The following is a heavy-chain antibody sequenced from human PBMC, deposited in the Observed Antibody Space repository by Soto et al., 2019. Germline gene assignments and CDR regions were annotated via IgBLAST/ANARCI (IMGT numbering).Heavy chain of an antibody. Sequence: GGSLRLSCAASGFTFRRYDIHLVRQDPGKGLEWVAVISYDGSNTYFADYVKGRFTISRDNSKYTLYLQMSSLRAEDTAVYFCAKVLREYCSSTSCHYFDYWGQGSLVTVSS. J-gene: IGHJ4*02. CDR2: ISYDGSNT. CDR1: GFTFRRYD. D-gene: IGHD2-2*01. V-gene: IGHV3-30*18. CDR3: AKVLREYCSSTSCHYFDY.